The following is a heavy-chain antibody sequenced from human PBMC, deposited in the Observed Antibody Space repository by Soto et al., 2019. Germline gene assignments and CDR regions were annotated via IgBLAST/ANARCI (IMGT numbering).Heavy chain of an antibody. CDR3: AREVVVAARTPHDAFDI. J-gene: IGHJ3*02. Sequence: GASVKVSCKASGGTFSSYTISWVRQALGQGLEWMGRIIPILGIANYAQKFQGRVTITADKSTSTAYMELSSLRSEDTAVYYCAREVVVAARTPHDAFDIWGQGTMVTVSS. CDR1: GGTFSSYT. V-gene: IGHV1-69*04. D-gene: IGHD2-15*01. CDR2: IIPILGIA.